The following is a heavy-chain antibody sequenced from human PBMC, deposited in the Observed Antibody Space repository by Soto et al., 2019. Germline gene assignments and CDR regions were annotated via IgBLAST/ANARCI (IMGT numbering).Heavy chain of an antibody. Sequence: SETLSLTCTVSGGSISSSSYYWGWIRQPPGKGLEWIGSIYYSGSTYYNPSLKSRVTISVDTSKNQFSLKLSSVTAADTAVYYCARPYQDYGDYFLDYWGQGTLVTVSS. CDR3: ARPYQDYGDYFLDY. V-gene: IGHV4-39*01. D-gene: IGHD4-17*01. CDR1: GGSISSSSYY. J-gene: IGHJ4*02. CDR2: IYYSGST.